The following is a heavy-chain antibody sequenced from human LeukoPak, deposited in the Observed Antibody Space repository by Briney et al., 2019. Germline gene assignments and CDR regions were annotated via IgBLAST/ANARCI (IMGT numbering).Heavy chain of an antibody. CDR2: INHSGST. V-gene: IGHV4-34*01. Sequence: SETLSLTCAVYGGSFSGYYWSWIRQPPGKGLEWIGEINHSGSTNYNPSLKSRVTISVDTSKNQFSLKLSSVTAADTAVYYCASSDIVVVPAAIFVGWGQGTLVTVSS. CDR1: GGSFSGYY. CDR3: ASSDIVVVPAAIFVG. D-gene: IGHD2-2*01. J-gene: IGHJ4*02.